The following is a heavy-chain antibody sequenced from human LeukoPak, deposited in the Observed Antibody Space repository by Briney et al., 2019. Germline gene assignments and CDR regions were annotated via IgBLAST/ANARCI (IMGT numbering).Heavy chain of an antibody. D-gene: IGHD4-17*01. V-gene: IGHV3-30*18. CDR1: GFTFSNYW. CDR2: ISYDGSNK. J-gene: IGHJ4*02. CDR3: AKDSSFYGDYFDY. Sequence: GGSLRLSCAASGFTFSNYWMSWVRQAPGKGLEWVAVISYDGSNKYYADSVKGRFTISRDNSKNTLYLQMNSLRAEDTAVYYCAKDSSFYGDYFDYWGQGTLVTVSS.